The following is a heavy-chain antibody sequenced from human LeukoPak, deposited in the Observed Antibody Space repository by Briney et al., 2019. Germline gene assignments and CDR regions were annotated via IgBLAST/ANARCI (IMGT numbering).Heavy chain of an antibody. CDR1: GGSFSGYY. J-gene: IGHJ6*02. Sequence: KASETLSLTCAVYGGSFSGYYWSWIRQPPGKGLEWIGEINHSGSTNYNPSLKSRVTISVDTSKNQFSLKLSSVTAADTAVYYCAVYGDYKIFQRYYYYGMDVWGQGTTVTVSS. D-gene: IGHD4-17*01. CDR3: AVYGDYKIFQRYYYYGMDV. CDR2: INHSGST. V-gene: IGHV4-34*01.